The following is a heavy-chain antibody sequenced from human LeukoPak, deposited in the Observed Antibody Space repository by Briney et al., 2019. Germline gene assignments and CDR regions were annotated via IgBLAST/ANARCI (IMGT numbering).Heavy chain of an antibody. CDR1: GYSISSGYC. V-gene: IGHV4-38-2*02. Sequence: SETLSLTCTVSGYSISSGYCWGWIRQPPGKGLEWIGSIYHSGSTYYNPSLKSRVTISVDTSKNQFSLKLSSVTAADTAVYYCARTDYDILTGYWTYAFDIWGQGTMVTVSS. CDR2: IYHSGST. CDR3: ARTDYDILTGYWTYAFDI. D-gene: IGHD3-9*01. J-gene: IGHJ3*02.